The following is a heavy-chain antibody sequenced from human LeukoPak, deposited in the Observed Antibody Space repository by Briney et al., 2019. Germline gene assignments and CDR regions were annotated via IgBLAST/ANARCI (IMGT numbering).Heavy chain of an antibody. CDR2: IIPIFGTA. CDR1: GGTFSSYA. D-gene: IGHD6-13*01. V-gene: IGHV1-69*13. CDR3: ARGAPSSRTRFDY. Sequence: GASVKVSCKASGGTFSSYAISWVRQAPGQGLEWMGGIIPIFGTANYAQKFQGRVTITADESTSTAYMELSSLRSEDTAVYYCARGAPSSRTRFDYWGQGTLVTVSS. J-gene: IGHJ4*02.